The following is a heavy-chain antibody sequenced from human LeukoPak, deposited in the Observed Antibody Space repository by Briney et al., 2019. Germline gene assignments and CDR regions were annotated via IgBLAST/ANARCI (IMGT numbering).Heavy chain of an antibody. Sequence: SVKVSCKASGYTFTGYYMHWVRQAPGQGLEWMGWINPNSGGTNYAQKFQGRVTMTRDTSISTAYMELSRLRSDDTAVYYCARLGGYFFSDWDFDYWGQGTLVTVSS. CDR2: INPNSGGT. CDR1: GYTFTGYY. D-gene: IGHD2-15*01. V-gene: IGHV1-2*02. CDR3: ARLGGYFFSDWDFDY. J-gene: IGHJ4*02.